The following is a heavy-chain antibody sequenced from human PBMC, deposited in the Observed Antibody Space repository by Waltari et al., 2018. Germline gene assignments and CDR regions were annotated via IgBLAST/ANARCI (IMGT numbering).Heavy chain of an antibody. D-gene: IGHD2-2*01. V-gene: IGHV4-39*07. CDR3: ARGYCSSTSPCWFDP. Sequence: QLQLQESGPGLVKPSETLSFTCTVSGGSISSSSYYWGWIRQPPGKGLEWIGSIYYSGSTFYNPSLKSRVTISVDTSKNQFPLKLRSVTAADTAVYYCARGYCSSTSPCWFDPWGQGTLVTVSS. CDR2: IYYSGST. CDR1: GGSISSSSYY. J-gene: IGHJ5*02.